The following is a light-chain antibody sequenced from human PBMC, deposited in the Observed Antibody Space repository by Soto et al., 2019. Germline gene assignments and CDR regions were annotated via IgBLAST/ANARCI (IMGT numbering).Light chain of an antibody. CDR3: KQSRSRPLA. Sequence: DIQMTHSPSSLSASVGDRVTITCRASQDLDRWLAWYQQKPGEAPKVLIFATSSLPSGLPSRFRGCGYWKDFALTITSPQPQNFATYYCKQSRSRPLAFGVGTKVDIX. CDR2: ATS. CDR1: QDLDRW. V-gene: IGKV1-12*01. J-gene: IGKJ4*01.